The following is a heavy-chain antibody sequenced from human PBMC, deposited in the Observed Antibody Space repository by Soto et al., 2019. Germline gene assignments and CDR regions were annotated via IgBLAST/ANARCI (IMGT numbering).Heavy chain of an antibody. CDR1: GFTFSDYY. J-gene: IGHJ4*02. CDR2: ISSSGSTI. V-gene: IGHV3-11*01. CDR3: ARSKGYYYDSSPYYFDY. D-gene: IGHD3-22*01. Sequence: PGGSLRLSCAASGFTFSDYYMSWIRQAPGKGLEWVSYISSSGSTIYYADSVKGRFTTSRDNAKNSLYLQMNSLRAEDTAVYYCARSKGYYYDSSPYYFDYWGQGTLVTVLL.